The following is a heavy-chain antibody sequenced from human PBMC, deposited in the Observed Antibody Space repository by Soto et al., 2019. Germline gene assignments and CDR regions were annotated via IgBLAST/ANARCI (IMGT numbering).Heavy chain of an antibody. CDR3: AHEGGYDGGNDPPDY. Sequence: PGGSLRLSCAASGFTFSSYAMSWVRQAPGKGLEWVSGISDGGGSTYYADSVKGRFTISRDNSKNTLYLQMNSLRADDTALYYCAHEGGYDGGNDPPDYWGQGALVTVSS. D-gene: IGHD2-15*01. CDR2: ISDGGGST. V-gene: IGHV3-23*01. CDR1: GFTFSSYA. J-gene: IGHJ4*02.